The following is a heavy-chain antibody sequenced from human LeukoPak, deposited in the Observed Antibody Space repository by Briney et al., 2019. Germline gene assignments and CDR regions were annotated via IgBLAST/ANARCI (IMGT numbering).Heavy chain of an antibody. V-gene: IGHV4-4*02. CDR3: ARGGYYYDSSGSEFDY. Sequence: SGTLSLTCAVSGGSISSSNWWSWVRQPPGKGLEWIGEIYHSGSTNYNPSLKSRVTISVDKSKNQFSLKLSSVTAADTAAYYCARGGYYYDSSGSEFDYWGQGTLVTVSS. CDR1: GGSISSSNW. D-gene: IGHD3-22*01. J-gene: IGHJ4*02. CDR2: IYHSGST.